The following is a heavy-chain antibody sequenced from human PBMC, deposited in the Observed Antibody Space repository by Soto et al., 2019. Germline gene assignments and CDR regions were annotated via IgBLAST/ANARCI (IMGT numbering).Heavy chain of an antibody. D-gene: IGHD2-21*02. Sequence: GGSLRLSCVASGFTFSHYTLNWVRRAPGKGLEWVSTISDRPTGHTHYAESVRGRFAISRDDSRDTVFLQMDSLRAEDTAVYYCTTRMTAHFDYWGQGVLVTVSS. V-gene: IGHV3-23*01. J-gene: IGHJ4*02. CDR1: GFTFSHYT. CDR2: ISDRPTGHT. CDR3: TTRMTAHFDY.